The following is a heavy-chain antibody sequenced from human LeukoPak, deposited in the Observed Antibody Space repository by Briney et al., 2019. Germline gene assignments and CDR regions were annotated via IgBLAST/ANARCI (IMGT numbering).Heavy chain of an antibody. J-gene: IGHJ4*01. CDR1: GGSISSSSYY. Sequence: SETLSLTCTVSGGSISSSSYYWRWIRQPPGKGLEWIGSIYYSGSTYYNPSLKSRVTITVDTSKNQFSLKLSSVTAADTAVYYCANHQTAMYDSSGYRLPVDYWGQGTLVTVSS. CDR3: ANHQTAMYDSSGYRLPVDY. V-gene: IGHV4-39*01. CDR2: IYYSGST. D-gene: IGHD3-22*01.